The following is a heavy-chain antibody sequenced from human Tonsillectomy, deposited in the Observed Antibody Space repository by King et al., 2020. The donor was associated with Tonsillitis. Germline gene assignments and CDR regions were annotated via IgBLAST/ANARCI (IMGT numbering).Heavy chain of an antibody. J-gene: IGHJ5*02. CDR3: AREEEEKGKEKRKRKRGRGKGPQAKSKRKRARQKTQPRKKSRGKRGGEGEKKGEREKGEKEKKGKKREEREDP. V-gene: IGHV3-30-3*01. CDR1: GFTFSNYA. Sequence: QLVQSGGGVVQPGRSLRLSCAASGFTFSNYAIRWVRQAPGKGLEWVAVISYDGSFKFYADSVNGRFTISRDNSKNTLYLQMNSLRAEDTAVYYCAREEEEKGKEKRKRKRGRGKGPQAKSKRKRARQKTQPRKKSRGKRGGEGEKKGEREKGEKEKKGKKREEREDPWR. CDR2: ISYDGSFK. D-gene: IGHD1-14*01.